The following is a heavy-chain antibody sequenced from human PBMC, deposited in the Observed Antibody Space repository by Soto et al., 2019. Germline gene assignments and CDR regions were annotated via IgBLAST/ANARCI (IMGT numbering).Heavy chain of an antibody. CDR2: IYSGGYT. J-gene: IGHJ4*02. CDR3: ATHPGGGGY. Sequence: EVQLVESGGGLIQPGGSLRLSCAVSGFTVSNNYMSWVRQAPGKGLEGVSVIYSGGYTAYGDSVKGRFTISRDNSKNHFYLQGNSRGAADRGVFSWATHPGGGGYWGQGTLVTVSS. D-gene: IGHD3-10*01. CDR1: GFTVSNNY. V-gene: IGHV3-53*01.